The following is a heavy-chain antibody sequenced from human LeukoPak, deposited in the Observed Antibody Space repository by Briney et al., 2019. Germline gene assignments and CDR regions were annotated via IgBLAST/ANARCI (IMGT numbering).Heavy chain of an antibody. J-gene: IGHJ4*02. CDR3: AKVSLESSNYYHDF. CDR2: ITGAGDNT. V-gene: IGHV3-23*01. D-gene: IGHD3-22*01. CDR1: GFTFSRFA. Sequence: GGSLRLSCAASGFTFSRFAMGWVRQAPGRGLEWVSVITGAGDNTYYADFVRGQFTISRDNSKNTLYLQMNSLRAEDSAVYYCAKVSLESSNYYHDFWGQGTMVSVSS.